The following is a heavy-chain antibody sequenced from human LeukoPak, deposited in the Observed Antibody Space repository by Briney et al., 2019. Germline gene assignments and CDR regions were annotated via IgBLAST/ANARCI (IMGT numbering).Heavy chain of an antibody. D-gene: IGHD6-19*01. CDR2: INHSGST. J-gene: IGHJ6*03. CDR1: GGSFSGYY. CDR3: ARCGGWGYMDV. Sequence: SETLSLTCAVYGGSFSGYYWSWIRQPPGKGLEWIGEINHSGSTNYNPSLKSRVTISVDTSKNQFSLKLSSVTAADTAVYYCARCGGWGYMDVWGKGTTVTVSS. V-gene: IGHV4-34*01.